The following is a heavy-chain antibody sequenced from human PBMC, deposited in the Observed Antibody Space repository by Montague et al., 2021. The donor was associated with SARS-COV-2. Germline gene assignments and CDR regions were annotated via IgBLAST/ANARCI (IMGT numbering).Heavy chain of an antibody. CDR2: ISYDGSNK. CDR1: GFTFSSYA. Sequence: SLRLSCSASGFTFSSYAMHWVRQAPGKGLEWVAVISYDGSNKYYADSVKGRFTISRDNSKNTLYLQMNSLRAEDTAVYYCARGAGITIFGVVIPGYYYMDVWGKGTTVTVAS. CDR3: ARGAGITIFGVVIPGYYYMDV. D-gene: IGHD3-3*01. V-gene: IGHV3-30*04. J-gene: IGHJ6*03.